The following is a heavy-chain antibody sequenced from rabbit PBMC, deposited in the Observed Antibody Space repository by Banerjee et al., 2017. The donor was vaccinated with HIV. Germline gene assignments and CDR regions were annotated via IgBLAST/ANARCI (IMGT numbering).Heavy chain of an antibody. J-gene: IGHJ4*01. CDR3: ASQEWDYFGL. CDR2: IDPVFGKT. CDR1: GFDFNSYY. D-gene: IGHD1-1*01. V-gene: IGHV1S7*01. Sequence: QLKESGGGLVQPGGSLKLSCKTSGFDFNSYYMNWLRQAPGKGLEWIGYIDPVFGKTFYATWLNARFTIPSHNAQNTLYLQLNSLTAADTATYFCASQEWDYFGLWGPGTLVTVS.